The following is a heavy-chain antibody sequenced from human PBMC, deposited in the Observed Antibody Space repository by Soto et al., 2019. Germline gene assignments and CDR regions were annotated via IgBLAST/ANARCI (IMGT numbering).Heavy chain of an antibody. V-gene: IGHV1-69*06. D-gene: IGHD2-2*01. Sequence: QVQLVQSGAEVKKPGSSVKVSCKASGGTFSSYAISWVRQAPGQGLEWMGGIIPIFGTANYAQKFQGRVTITADKSTSTAYMELSSLRSEDTAVYDCARDMRDCSSTSCAAYYYYYGMDVWGQGTTVTVSS. CDR2: IIPIFGTA. J-gene: IGHJ6*02. CDR1: GGTFSSYA. CDR3: ARDMRDCSSTSCAAYYYYYGMDV.